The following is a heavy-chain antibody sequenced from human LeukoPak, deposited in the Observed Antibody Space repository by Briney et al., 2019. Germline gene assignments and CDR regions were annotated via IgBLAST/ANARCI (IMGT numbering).Heavy chain of an antibody. D-gene: IGHD6-13*01. CDR2: ICGSGASA. V-gene: IGHV3-23*01. Sequence: GGSLRLSCAASGFTFSSYAMSWVRQAPGKGLEWVSGICGSGASANYADSVKGRFTISRDFSKNTLDLQMRSLRAEDTAVYYCAKDKVAAAGPYYFDFWGQGALVTVSS. CDR3: AKDKVAAAGPYYFDF. CDR1: GFTFSSYA. J-gene: IGHJ4*02.